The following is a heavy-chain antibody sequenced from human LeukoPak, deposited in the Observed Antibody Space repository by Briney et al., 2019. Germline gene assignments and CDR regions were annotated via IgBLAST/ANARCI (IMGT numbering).Heavy chain of an antibody. J-gene: IGHJ3*02. V-gene: IGHV4-30-4*08. D-gene: IGHD3-22*01. CDR1: GGSISSGDYY. CDR2: IYYSGST. CDR3: AREVAGYYDSSGYFDI. Sequence: SQTLSLTCTVSGGSISSGDYYWSWIRQPPGTGLEWIGYIYYSGSTYYNPSLKSRVTISVDTPKNQFSLKLSSVTAADTAVYYCAREVAGYYDSSGYFDIWGQGTMVTVSS.